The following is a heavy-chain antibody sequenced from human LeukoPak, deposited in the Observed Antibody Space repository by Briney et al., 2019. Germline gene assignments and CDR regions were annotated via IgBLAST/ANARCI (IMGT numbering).Heavy chain of an antibody. CDR2: ISSSSSYI. CDR1: GFTFSSYS. V-gene: IGHV3-21*01. CDR3: ARGAANSYYFDY. D-gene: IGHD2-15*01. Sequence: GGSLRLSCAASGFTFSSYSVNWVRQAPGKGLEWVSSISSSSSYIYYTDSVKGRFTISRDNAKNSLYLQMNSLRAEDTAVYYCARGAANSYYFDYWSQGTLVTVSS. J-gene: IGHJ4*02.